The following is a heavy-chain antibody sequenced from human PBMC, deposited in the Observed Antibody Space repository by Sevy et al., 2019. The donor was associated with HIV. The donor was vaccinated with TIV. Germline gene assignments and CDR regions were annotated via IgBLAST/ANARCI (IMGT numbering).Heavy chain of an antibody. CDR3: ARRGIQTGYIRQLVPENWFDP. J-gene: IGHJ5*02. V-gene: IGHV3-7*03. Sequence: GGSLRLSCAASGFTFSSYWMSWVRQAPGKGLEWVANIKQDGSEKYYVHSVKGRFTISRDNAKNSLYLQMNSLRAEDTAVYYCARRGIQTGYIRQLVPENWFDPWGQGTLVTVS. D-gene: IGHD6-13*01. CDR1: GFTFSSYW. CDR2: IKQDGSEK.